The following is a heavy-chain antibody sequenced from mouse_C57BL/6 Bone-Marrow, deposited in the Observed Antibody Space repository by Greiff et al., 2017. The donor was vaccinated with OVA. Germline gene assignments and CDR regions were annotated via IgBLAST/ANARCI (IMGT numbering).Heavy chain of an antibody. CDR2: IYPGSGST. CDR3: ARGRAVVACYARDY. D-gene: IGHD1-1*01. J-gene: IGHJ4*01. CDR1: GYTFTSYW. V-gene: IGHV1-55*01. Sequence: QVQLQQPGAELVKPGASVKMSCKASGYTFTSYWITWVKQRPGQGLEWIGDIYPGSGSTNYNEKFKSKATLTVDTSSSTAYMQLSSLTSEDSAVYYGARGRAVVACYARDYWGQGTSVTVSS.